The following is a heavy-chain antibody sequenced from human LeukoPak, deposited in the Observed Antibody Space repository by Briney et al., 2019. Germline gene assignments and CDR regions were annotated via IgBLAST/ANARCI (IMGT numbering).Heavy chain of an antibody. J-gene: IGHJ4*02. D-gene: IGHD6-19*01. CDR1: GGSISSYY. CDR2: IYYSGST. V-gene: IGHV4-59*01. Sequence: PSETLSLTCTVSGGSISSYYWSWIRQPPGKGLEWIGYIYYSGSTNYNPSLKSRVTISVDTSKNQFSLKLSSVTAADTAVYYCARVGAGRGVFDYWGQGTLVTVSS. CDR3: ARVGAGRGVFDY.